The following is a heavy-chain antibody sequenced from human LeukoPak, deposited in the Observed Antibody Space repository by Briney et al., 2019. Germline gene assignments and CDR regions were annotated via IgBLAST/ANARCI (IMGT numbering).Heavy chain of an antibody. V-gene: IGHV3-30*02. Sequence: GGSLRLSCAATGFTFSSYWMSWVREAPGKELEWVAFIRYDGSNKYYADSVKGRFTISRDNSKNTLYLQMNSLGAEDTAVYYCASYLNTVAGTSEVRVLGYWGQGTLVTVSS. CDR1: GFTFSSYW. CDR2: IRYDGSNK. CDR3: ASYLNTVAGTSEVRVLGY. J-gene: IGHJ4*02. D-gene: IGHD6-19*01.